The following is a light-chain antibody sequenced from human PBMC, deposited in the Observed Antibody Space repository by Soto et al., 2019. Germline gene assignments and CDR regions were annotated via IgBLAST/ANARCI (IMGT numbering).Light chain of an antibody. Sequence: EIVLTQSPGTLSLSPGERAALSCRASQRVSSSYLAWYQQKPGQAPRLLIYGASSRATGIPDRFSGSGSGTDFALTISRLEPEDFAVDYCQQYGSSPLTCGGGTTVEIK. CDR3: QQYGSSPLT. CDR2: GAS. CDR1: QRVSSSY. J-gene: IGKJ4*01. V-gene: IGKV3-20*01.